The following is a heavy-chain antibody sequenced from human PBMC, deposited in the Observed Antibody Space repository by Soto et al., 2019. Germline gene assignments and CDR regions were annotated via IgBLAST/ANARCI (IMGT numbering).Heavy chain of an antibody. CDR2: ISWNSGSI. CDR3: AKASRSSPYYYYYMDV. CDR1: GYTFDDYA. D-gene: IGHD6-6*01. J-gene: IGHJ6*03. V-gene: IGHV3-9*01. Sequence: EVQLVESGGGLVQPGRSLRLSCAASGYTFDDYAMHWVRQAPGKGLEWVSGISWNSGSIGYADSVKGRFTISRDNAKNSLYLQMNSLRAEDTALYYCAKASRSSPYYYYYMDVWGKGTTDTVSS.